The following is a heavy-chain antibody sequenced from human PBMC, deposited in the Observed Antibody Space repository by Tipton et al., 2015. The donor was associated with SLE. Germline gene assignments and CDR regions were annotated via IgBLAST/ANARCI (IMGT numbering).Heavy chain of an antibody. Sequence: LRLSCAVYGGSFSGYYWSWIRQPPGKGLEWIGEINHSGSTNYNPSLKSRVTISVDTSKNQFSLKLSSVTAADTAVYYCARGGRAPLRSSWSKAFDIWGQGTMVTVSS. J-gene: IGHJ3*02. V-gene: IGHV4-34*01. CDR3: ARGGRAPLRSSWSKAFDI. CDR2: INHSGST. CDR1: GGSFSGYY. D-gene: IGHD6-13*01.